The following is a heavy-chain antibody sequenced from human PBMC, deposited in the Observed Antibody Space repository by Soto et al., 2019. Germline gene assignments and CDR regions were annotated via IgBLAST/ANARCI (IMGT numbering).Heavy chain of an antibody. D-gene: IGHD1-7*01. V-gene: IGHV3-23*01. J-gene: IGHJ4*02. Sequence: GGSPRLSCAASGFTFSSYGMTWVRQAPGKGLEWVSFSSATGSGRYYADSVKGRFTISRDNSKNTLYLQMSSLRADDTAVYYCAKDRRAGGNYGFYSDFWGQGALVTVSS. CDR3: AKDRRAGGNYGFYSDF. CDR1: GFTFSSYG. CDR2: SSATGSGR.